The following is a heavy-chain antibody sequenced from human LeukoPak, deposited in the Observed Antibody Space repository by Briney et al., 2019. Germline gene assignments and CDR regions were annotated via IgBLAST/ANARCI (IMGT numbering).Heavy chain of an antibody. CDR2: INPNSGGT. CDR1: GYTFTGYY. CDR3: ARVPEAGYNPDY. Sequence: ASVKVSCKASGYTFTGYYMHWVRQAPGQGLEWMGWINPNSGGTNYAQKFQGRVTMTRDTSISTAYMELSSLRSEDTAVYYCARVPEAGYNPDYWGQGTLVTVSA. D-gene: IGHD5-24*01. J-gene: IGHJ4*02. V-gene: IGHV1-2*02.